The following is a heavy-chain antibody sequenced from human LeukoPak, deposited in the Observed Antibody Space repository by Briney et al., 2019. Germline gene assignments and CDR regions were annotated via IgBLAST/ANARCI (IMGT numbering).Heavy chain of an antibody. CDR3: ARDLGYGYDY. CDR2: IYCSGST. J-gene: IGHJ4*02. V-gene: IGHV4-59*01. D-gene: IGHD5-18*01. Sequence: SETLSLTCTVSGGSISSYYWSWIRQPPGKGLEWIGYIYCSGSTNYNPSLKSRVTISVDTSKNQFSLKLSSVTAADTAVYYCARDLGYGYDYWGQGTLVTVSS. CDR1: GGSISSYY.